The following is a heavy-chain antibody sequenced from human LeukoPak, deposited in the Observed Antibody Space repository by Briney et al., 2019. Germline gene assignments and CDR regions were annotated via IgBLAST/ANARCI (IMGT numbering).Heavy chain of an antibody. CDR2: IRDSGET. J-gene: IGHJ4*02. D-gene: IGHD3-22*01. CDR3: AKRGVVIRVILVGFHKEAYYFDS. Sequence: QAGGSLRLYCAGSGFSVSNYYTSWVRQAPGKGLEWVSLIRDSGETFYADSVKGRFTISRDNPKNTLYLQMNSLRAEDTAVYFCAKRGVVIRVILVGFHKEAYYFDSWGQGALVTVSS. V-gene: IGHV3-53*01. CDR1: GFSVSNYY.